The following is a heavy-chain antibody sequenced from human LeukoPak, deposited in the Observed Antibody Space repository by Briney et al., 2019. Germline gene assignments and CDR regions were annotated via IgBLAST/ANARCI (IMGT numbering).Heavy chain of an antibody. CDR1: GGSISSYY. J-gene: IGHJ4*02. D-gene: IGHD6-13*01. Sequence: TETLSLTCTVTGGSISSYYWSWIRQPPGKGLEWIGYIYYTGSTNYNPSLKSRVTISVDTSKNQFSLRLSSVTAADTAVYYCARQQLSQLYYFDNWGQGTLVTVSS. V-gene: IGHV4-59*01. CDR2: IYYTGST. CDR3: ARQQLSQLYYFDN.